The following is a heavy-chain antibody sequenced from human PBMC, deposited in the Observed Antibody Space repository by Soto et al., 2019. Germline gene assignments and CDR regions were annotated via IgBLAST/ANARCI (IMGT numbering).Heavy chain of an antibody. CDR1: GGSFSGYY. CDR3: ARDKIPGLFDY. J-gene: IGHJ4*02. CDR2: INHSGST. V-gene: IGHV4-34*01. D-gene: IGHD2-21*01. Sequence: QVQLQQWGAGLLKPSETLSLTCAVYGGSFSGYYWTWIRQPPGTGLEWIGEINHSGSTNYKPSLTSLVTISGDTSKNQSSLKLTSVTAADTAAYYCARDKIPGLFDYWGQGTLVTVSS.